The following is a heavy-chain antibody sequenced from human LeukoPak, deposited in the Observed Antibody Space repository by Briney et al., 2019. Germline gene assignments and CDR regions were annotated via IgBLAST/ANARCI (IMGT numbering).Heavy chain of an antibody. CDR1: GFTFSSYE. J-gene: IGHJ4*02. V-gene: IGHV3-48*03. D-gene: IGHD4-17*01. CDR2: ISRSDGTT. Sequence: GGSLRLSCAASGFTFSSYEMNWVRQAPGKGLEWISYISRSDGTTYYADSAKGRFTISRDNAKNSLFLQMNILRAEDTAVYYCVRGYGDFWGQGTLVTVSS. CDR3: VRGYGDF.